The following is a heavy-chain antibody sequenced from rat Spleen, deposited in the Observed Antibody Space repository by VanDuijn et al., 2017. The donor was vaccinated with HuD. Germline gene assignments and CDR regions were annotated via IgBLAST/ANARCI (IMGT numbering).Heavy chain of an antibody. V-gene: IGHV2-30*01. CDR3: ARSSYGGYSGGDYYYVMDA. D-gene: IGHD1-11*01. Sequence: QVQLKESGPGLVQPSQTLSLTCTVSGFSLTSYNVHWVRQPTGKGLEWMGIIWTGGSTDYNSALKSRLSINRDNSKSQVCLKMNSMENEDIATYYCARSSYGGYSGGDYYYVMDAWGQGASVTVSS. CDR1: GFSLTSYN. J-gene: IGHJ4*01. CDR2: IWTGGST.